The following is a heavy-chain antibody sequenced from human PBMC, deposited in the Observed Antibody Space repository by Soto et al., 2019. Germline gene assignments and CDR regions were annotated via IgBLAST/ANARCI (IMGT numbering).Heavy chain of an antibody. J-gene: IGHJ5*02. CDR3: ARVLYGKYDSSCYYYDWLDP. V-gene: IGHV6-1*01. D-gene: IGHD3-22*01. CDR1: GDSVSSNSAA. CDR2: TYYRSKWYN. Sequence: SQTLSLTCAISGDSVSSNSAAWNWIRQSPSRGLEWLGRTYYRSKWYNDYAVSVKSRITINPDTSKNQFSLQLNSVTPEDTAVYYCARVLYGKYDSSCYYYDWLDPWGQGTLVTVSS.